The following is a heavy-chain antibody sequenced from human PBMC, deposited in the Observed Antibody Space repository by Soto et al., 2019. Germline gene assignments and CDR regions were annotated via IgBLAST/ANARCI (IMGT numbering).Heavy chain of an antibody. Sequence: EVLLVESGGGLAKPGESLRLSCEASGFTFRNVWMTWIRRAPGRGLEWVATIQKEADGGATDYGAPVAGRFTISRDDSHRILYLQMTSLKSEDTGLYYCTTGENWGRGTLVTVAS. CDR3: TTGEN. CDR2: IQKEADGGAT. D-gene: IGHD3-16*01. J-gene: IGHJ4*02. V-gene: IGHV3-15*01. CDR1: GFTFRNVW.